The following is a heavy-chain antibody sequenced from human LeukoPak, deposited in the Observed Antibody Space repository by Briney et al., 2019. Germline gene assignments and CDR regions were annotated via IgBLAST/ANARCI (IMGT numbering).Heavy chain of an antibody. D-gene: IGHD3-10*01. CDR3: ARETMVRGVIGY. Sequence: SETLSLTCTVSGGSISYFYWSWIRQPAGKGLEWIGRIYTSGSTNYNPSLKSRVTMSVDTSKNQFSLKLSSVTAADTAVYYCARETMVRGVIGYWGQGTLVTVSS. J-gene: IGHJ4*02. V-gene: IGHV4-4*07. CDR2: IYTSGST. CDR1: GGSISYFY.